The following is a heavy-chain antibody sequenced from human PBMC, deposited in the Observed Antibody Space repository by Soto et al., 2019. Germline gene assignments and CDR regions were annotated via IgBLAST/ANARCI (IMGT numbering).Heavy chain of an antibody. V-gene: IGHV1-18*04. CDR2: INAYNGNT. D-gene: IGHD6-13*01. CDR1: GYSFTGYY. Sequence: ASVKVSCKASGYSFTGYYMHWVRQAPGQGLEWMGWINAYNGNTNYAQKLQGRVTMTTDTSTSTAYMELRSLRSDDTAVYYCARVYGYSSSWYLDYWGQGTLVTVSS. J-gene: IGHJ4*02. CDR3: ARVYGYSSSWYLDY.